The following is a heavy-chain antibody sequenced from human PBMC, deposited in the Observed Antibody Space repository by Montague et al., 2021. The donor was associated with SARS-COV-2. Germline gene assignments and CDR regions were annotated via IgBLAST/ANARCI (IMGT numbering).Heavy chain of an antibody. CDR3: ARVISAVAGANFYFDY. D-gene: IGHD4/OR15-4a*01. CDR1: GGSISSGSY. V-gene: IGHV4-38-2*02. Sequence: SETLSLTCSVSGGSISSGSYCGWIRQPPGKGLEWIGTSDHSGITYYSPSLKSRVTISLDTSKNQFSLNLDSVTASDTAMYYCARVISAVAGANFYFDYWGQGTLVTVSS. CDR2: SDHSGIT. J-gene: IGHJ4*02.